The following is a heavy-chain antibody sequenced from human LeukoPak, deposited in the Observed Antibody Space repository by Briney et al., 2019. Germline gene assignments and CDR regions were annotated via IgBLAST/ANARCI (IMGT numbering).Heavy chain of an antibody. Sequence: PGGSLRLSCAASGFTFDDYAMHWVRQTPGKGLEWVSGISWNSGSISYADSVKGRFTTSRDNAKNSLYLQMNSLRAEDTALCYCAKSEYQLLFPFDYWGQGTLVTVSS. CDR3: AKSEYQLLFPFDY. J-gene: IGHJ4*02. CDR2: ISWNSGSI. V-gene: IGHV3-9*01. D-gene: IGHD2-2*01. CDR1: GFTFDDYA.